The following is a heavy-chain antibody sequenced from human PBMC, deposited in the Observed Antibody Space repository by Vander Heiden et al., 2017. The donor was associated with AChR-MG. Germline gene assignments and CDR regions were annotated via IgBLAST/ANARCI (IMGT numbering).Heavy chain of an antibody. CDR2: IYWDDDK. J-gene: IGHJ3*02. V-gene: IGHV2-5*02. CDR3: AHNTSPVVVVAASGGAFDI. Sequence: QITLNESGPTLVKPTQTLTLTCTFPGFSPCITGVGVGWIRQPPGKALEWLALIYWDDDKRYSPSLKSRLTITKDTSKNQVVLTMTNMDPVDTATYYCAHNTSPVVVVAASGGAFDIWGQGTMVTVSS. CDR1: GFSPCITGVG. D-gene: IGHD2-15*01.